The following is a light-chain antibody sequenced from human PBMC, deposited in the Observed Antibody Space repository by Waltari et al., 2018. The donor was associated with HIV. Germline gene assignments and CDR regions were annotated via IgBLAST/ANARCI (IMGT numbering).Light chain of an antibody. CDR2: GEN. CDR1: SLRNYF. CDR3: NSRDSSGNRLVV. Sequence: SSEVTQDPTVSVALGQTVRITCQGDSLRNYFPSWYQQKPGQAPVIVIYGENNRPSGIPDRFSGSTSGNTASLIITGAQAEDEAEYYCNSRDSSGNRLVVFGGGTKLTVL. V-gene: IGLV3-19*01. J-gene: IGLJ2*01.